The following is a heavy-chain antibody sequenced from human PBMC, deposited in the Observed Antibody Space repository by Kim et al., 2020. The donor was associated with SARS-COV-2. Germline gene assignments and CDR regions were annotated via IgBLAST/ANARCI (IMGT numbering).Heavy chain of an antibody. D-gene: IGHD2-15*01. J-gene: IGHJ5*02. Sequence: SETLSLTCTVSGGSISSSSYYWGWIRQPPGKGLEWIGSIYYSGSTYYNPSLKSRVTISVDTSKNQFSLKLSSVTAADTAVYYCARPVGKPPDDNWFDPWGQGTLVTVSP. CDR1: GGSISSSSYY. CDR3: ARPVGKPPDDNWFDP. CDR2: IYYSGST. V-gene: IGHV4-39*01.